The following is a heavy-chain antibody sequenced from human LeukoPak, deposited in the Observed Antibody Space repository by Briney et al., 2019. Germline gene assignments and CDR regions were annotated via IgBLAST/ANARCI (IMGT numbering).Heavy chain of an antibody. CDR3: ARHGISGTYYTAFDY. J-gene: IGHJ4*02. D-gene: IGHD1-26*01. V-gene: IGHV3-7*01. CDR1: GFTFSSYW. Sequence: RPGGSLRLSCAASGFTFSSYWMSWVRQAPGKGLEWVANIKQDGSEKYYVDSAKGRFTISRDNAKNSLYLQMNSLRAEDTAVYYCARHGISGTYYTAFDYWGQGILVTVSS. CDR2: IKQDGSEK.